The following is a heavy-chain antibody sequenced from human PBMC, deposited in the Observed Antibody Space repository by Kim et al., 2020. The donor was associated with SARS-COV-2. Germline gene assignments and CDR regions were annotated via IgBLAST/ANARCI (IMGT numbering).Heavy chain of an antibody. D-gene: IGHD5-18*01. CDR2: IYYSGST. CDR1: GGSISSGGYY. Sequence: SETLSLTCTVSGGSISSGGYYWSWIRQHPGKGLEWIGYIYYSGSTYYNPSLKSRVTISVDTSKNQFSLKLSSVTAADTAVYYCAREGAAMVRDTWGQGTLVTVSS. CDR3: AREGAAMVRDT. J-gene: IGHJ5*02. V-gene: IGHV4-31*03.